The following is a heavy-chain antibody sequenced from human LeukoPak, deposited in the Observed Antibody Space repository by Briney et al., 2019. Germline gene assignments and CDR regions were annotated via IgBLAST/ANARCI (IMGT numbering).Heavy chain of an antibody. CDR3: AREYMDV. CDR2: ISGSGDST. Sequence: GGSLRLSCVASGLTFSNFGMSWVRQAPGKGLEWVSAISGSGDSTYYADSVKGRFTISRDNSKNTLYLQMNSLRAEDTAVYYCAREYMDVWGKGTTVTISS. CDR1: GLTFSNFG. J-gene: IGHJ6*03. V-gene: IGHV3-23*01.